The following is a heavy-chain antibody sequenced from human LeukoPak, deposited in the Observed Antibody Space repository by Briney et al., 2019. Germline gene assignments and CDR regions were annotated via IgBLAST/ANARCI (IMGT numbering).Heavy chain of an antibody. CDR3: AKEYTGTFSPFPSYFDN. D-gene: IGHD1-26*01. V-gene: IGHV3-21*04. CDR2: ISSSSSYI. J-gene: IGHJ4*02. CDR1: GFTFSVYS. Sequence: GGSLRLSCAASGFTFSVYSMNWVRQAPGKGLEWVSSISSSSSYIYYADSLKGRFTISRDNSKNTLYLQMNSLRAEDTAIYYCAKEYTGTFSPFPSYFDNWGQGTLVTVSS.